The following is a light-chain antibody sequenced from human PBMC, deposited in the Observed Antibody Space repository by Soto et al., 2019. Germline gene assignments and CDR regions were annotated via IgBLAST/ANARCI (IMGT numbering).Light chain of an antibody. J-gene: IGKJ1*01. CDR3: QQRSNWPWT. CDR1: QSIASN. Sequence: VMPQTPDTLSVSPGEKFTLCGGASQSIASNLAWYQQKPGQAPRLLIYGASTRATGVPARFSGSGSGTKFTLTITSLQSEDFAVYYCQQRSNWPWTFGQATKL. CDR2: GAS. V-gene: IGKV3-15*01.